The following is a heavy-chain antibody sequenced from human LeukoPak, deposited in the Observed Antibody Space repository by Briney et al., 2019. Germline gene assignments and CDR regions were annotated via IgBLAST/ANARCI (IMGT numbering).Heavy chain of an antibody. CDR2: IYHSGST. CDR3: ARSGLRGGRYFDY. Sequence: PSETLSPTCAVSGGSISSGGYSWSWIRQPPGKGLEWIGYIYHSGSTYYNPSLKSRVTISVDRSKNQFSLKLSSVTAADTAVYYCARSGLRGGRYFDYWGQGTLVTVSS. D-gene: IGHD3-16*01. J-gene: IGHJ4*02. V-gene: IGHV4-30-2*01. CDR1: GGSISSGGYS.